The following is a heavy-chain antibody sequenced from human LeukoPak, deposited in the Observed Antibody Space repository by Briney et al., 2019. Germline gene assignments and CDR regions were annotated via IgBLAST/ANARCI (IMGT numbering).Heavy chain of an antibody. J-gene: IGHJ4*02. Sequence: GGSLRLSCAASGFTFSDYYMSWIRQAPGKGLEWVSYISSSGSTIYYADSVKGRFTISRDNAKNSLYLQMNSLRAEDTAVYYCAREAFWSGYHITFDYWGQGTLVTVSS. V-gene: IGHV3-11*04. CDR2: ISSSGSTI. D-gene: IGHD3-3*01. CDR3: AREAFWSGYHITFDY. CDR1: GFTFSDYY.